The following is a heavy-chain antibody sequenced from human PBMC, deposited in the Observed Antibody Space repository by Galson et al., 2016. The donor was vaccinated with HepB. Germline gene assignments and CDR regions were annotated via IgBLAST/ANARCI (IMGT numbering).Heavy chain of an antibody. J-gene: IGHJ4*02. V-gene: IGHV3-23*01. CDR2: ICGSCGDI. Sequence: SLRLSCAASGFTFRNYGMTWVRQAPGKGLEWVSTICGSCGDIHYADSVKGRFTISRDNAKNTLFLEMNSVRAGDTAVYYCAQDPSPWVDGTSGYWGQGTLVTVSS. CDR3: AQDPSPWVDGTSGY. D-gene: IGHD1-26*01. CDR1: GFTFRNYG.